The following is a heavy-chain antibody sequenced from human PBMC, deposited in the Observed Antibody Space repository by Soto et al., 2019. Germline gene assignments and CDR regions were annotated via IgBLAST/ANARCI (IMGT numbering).Heavy chain of an antibody. V-gene: IGHV1-3*01. D-gene: IGHD6-13*01. CDR1: GHTFTSSA. CDR3: ARSPLSLYSADLR. Sequence: GFSVKVSCTAPGHTFTSSAKNWVREATGQRLEWMGSINGGNVDTKYSQRFQDRVTITRDTSANTVYMELSSLTSEDTAIYYCARSPLSLYSADLRWGRGTPFTVSS. CDR2: INGGNVDT. J-gene: IGHJ4*02.